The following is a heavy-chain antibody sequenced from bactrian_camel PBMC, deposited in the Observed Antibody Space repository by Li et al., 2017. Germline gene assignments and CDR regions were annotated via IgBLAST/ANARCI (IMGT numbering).Heavy chain of an antibody. V-gene: IGHV3S40*01. CDR3: AAFPRTVVAGRCADFGY. CDR2: INWSDGST. J-gene: IGHJ6*01. D-gene: IGHD6*01. Sequence: VQLVESGGGLVQPGGSLSLSCAASGFTFSNSAMSWVRQAPGKGLEWVSTINWSDGSTNYADSMKGQFTISRDSAKNTGYLQMNSLKPEDTAMYYCAAFPRTVVAGRCADFGYWGQGTQVTVS. CDR1: GFTFSNSA.